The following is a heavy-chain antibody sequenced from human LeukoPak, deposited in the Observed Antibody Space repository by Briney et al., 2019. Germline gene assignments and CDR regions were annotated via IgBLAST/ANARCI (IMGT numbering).Heavy chain of an antibody. Sequence: DSVKGRFTISRDNSKNTMSLQMNSLGAEDTAMYYCARDGYLLPYVSAAGSISGDAFDIWGQGTMVTASP. D-gene: IGHD2-2*01. V-gene: IGHV3-30*07. CDR3: ARDGYLLPYVSAAGSISGDAFDI. J-gene: IGHJ3*02.